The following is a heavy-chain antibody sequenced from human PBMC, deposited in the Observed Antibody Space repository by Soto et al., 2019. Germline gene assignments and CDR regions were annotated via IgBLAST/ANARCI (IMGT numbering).Heavy chain of an antibody. V-gene: IGHV1-24*01. D-gene: IGHD3-22*01. Sequence: QVQLVQSGAEVKKPGASVKVSCKVSGYTLTELSMHWVRQAPGKGLEWMGGFDPEDGETIYAQKFQGRVTMTEDTSTDTAYMELSSLRSEDTAVYYCATASPPITMIVVVTTIDAFDIWGQGTMVTVSS. CDR3: ATASPPITMIVVVTTIDAFDI. CDR2: FDPEDGET. J-gene: IGHJ3*02. CDR1: GYTLTELS.